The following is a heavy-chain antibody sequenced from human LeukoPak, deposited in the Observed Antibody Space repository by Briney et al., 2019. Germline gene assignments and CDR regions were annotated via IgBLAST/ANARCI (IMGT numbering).Heavy chain of an antibody. CDR1: GFTVSSYS. CDR2: ISSSSSYI. J-gene: IGHJ4*02. Sequence: GGSLRLSCAASGFTVSSYSMNWVRQAPGKGLEWVSSISSSSSYIYYADSVKGRFTISRDNAKNSLYLQMNSLRAEDTAVYYCARETETYYYDSSGYDNWGQGTLVTVSS. CDR3: ARETETYYYDSSGYDN. D-gene: IGHD3-22*01. V-gene: IGHV3-21*01.